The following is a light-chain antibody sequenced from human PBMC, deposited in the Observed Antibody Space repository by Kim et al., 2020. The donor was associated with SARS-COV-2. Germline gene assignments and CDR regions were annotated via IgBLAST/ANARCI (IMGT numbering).Light chain of an antibody. CDR3: HSRDSSGNHQV. J-gene: IGLJ2*01. CDR1: SLTTYY. Sequence: SSELTQDPAVSVALGQIVRITCQGDSLTTYYASWYQQKPGQAPVLVFYAKDNRPSGIPDRFSGSSSGNTASLTITETQAEDAADYFCHSRDSSGNHQVFG. CDR2: AKD. V-gene: IGLV3-19*01.